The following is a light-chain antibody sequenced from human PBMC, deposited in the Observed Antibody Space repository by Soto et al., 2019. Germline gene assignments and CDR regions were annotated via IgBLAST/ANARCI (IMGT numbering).Light chain of an antibody. Sequence: EIVMTQSPATLSVSPGERATLSCRASQSVSSNLAWYQETPGQAPRLLIYDASTRATGIPARFSGSGSGTEFTLTISSLQSEDFAVYYCQQYNSWPLTFGGGTKVEIK. CDR3: QQYNSWPLT. CDR1: QSVSSN. V-gene: IGKV3-15*01. CDR2: DAS. J-gene: IGKJ4*01.